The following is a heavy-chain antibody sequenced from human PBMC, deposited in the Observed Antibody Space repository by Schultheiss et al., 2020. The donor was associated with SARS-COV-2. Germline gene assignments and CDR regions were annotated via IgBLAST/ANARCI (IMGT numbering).Heavy chain of an antibody. D-gene: IGHD1-26*01. V-gene: IGHV1-69*06. CDR1: GGTFSSYA. J-gene: IGHJ4*02. Sequence: SVKVSCKASGGTFSSYAISWVRQAPGQGLEWMGGIITIFGTANYAQKFQGRITITADKSTSTAYMELSSLRSDDTAVYYCARGRVGATSGPFDYWGQGTLVTVSS. CDR3: ARGRVGATSGPFDY. CDR2: IITIFGTA.